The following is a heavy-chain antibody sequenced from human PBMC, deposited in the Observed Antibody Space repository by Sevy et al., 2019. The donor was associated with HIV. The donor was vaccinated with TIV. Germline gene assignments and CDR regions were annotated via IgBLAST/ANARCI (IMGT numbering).Heavy chain of an antibody. Sequence: GGSLRLSCAASGFTFSSYVMHWVRQAPGKGLEWVALIWYDGTIKYYADSVKGRFTISRDNSKNTLYLQMNSLRAEDTAVYYCAKGPWGYDSSGLLRHYFDYWGQGTLVTVSS. V-gene: IGHV3-33*06. CDR1: GFTFSSYV. D-gene: IGHD3-22*01. J-gene: IGHJ4*02. CDR3: AKGPWGYDSSGLLRHYFDY. CDR2: IWYDGTIK.